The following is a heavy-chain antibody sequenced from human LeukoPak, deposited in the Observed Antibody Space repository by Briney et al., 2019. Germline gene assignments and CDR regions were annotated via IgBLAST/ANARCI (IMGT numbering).Heavy chain of an antibody. D-gene: IGHD6-13*01. J-gene: IGHJ6*02. CDR1: GFTFSSYW. CDR3: ARPISNSSSWFPYYYYGMDV. CDR2: INSDGSST. Sequence: GGSLRLSCAASGFTFSSYWMHWVRQAPGKGLVWVSRINSDGSSTSYADSVKGRFTISRDNAKNTLYPQMNSLRAEDTAVYYCARPISNSSSWFPYYYYGMDVWGQGTTVTVSS. V-gene: IGHV3-74*01.